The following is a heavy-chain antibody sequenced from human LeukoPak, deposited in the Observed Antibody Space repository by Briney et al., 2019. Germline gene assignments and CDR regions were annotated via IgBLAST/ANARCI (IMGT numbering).Heavy chain of an antibody. Sequence: GGSLTLSCVASGLTFSYRGMHWVRQSPGKGLEWVAFIRHGGIDIYYGDSVKGRVTISRDNSEDTVFLQMNSLRTEDTAVYYCTKEGLPGTASDGFDTGDRGTMVTVTS. CDR2: IRHGGIDI. D-gene: IGHD1-7*01. CDR3: TKEGLPGTASDGFDT. V-gene: IGHV3-30*02. CDR1: GLTFSYRG. J-gene: IGHJ3*02.